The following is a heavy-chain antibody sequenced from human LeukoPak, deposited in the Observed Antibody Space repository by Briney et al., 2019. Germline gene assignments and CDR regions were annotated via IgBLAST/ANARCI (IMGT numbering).Heavy chain of an antibody. J-gene: IGHJ4*02. CDR2: IRQDGSEK. CDR3: ARDLQSYDFWSGAHHQYYFDY. D-gene: IGHD3-3*01. Sequence: GGSLRLSCAASGFTFSSYWMSWVRQAPGTGLEWVSNIRQDGSEKYYVDSVKGRFTISRDNAKNSLYLQMNSLRAEDTAVYYCARDLQSYDFWSGAHHQYYFDYWGQGTLVTVSS. V-gene: IGHV3-7*01. CDR1: GFTFSSYW.